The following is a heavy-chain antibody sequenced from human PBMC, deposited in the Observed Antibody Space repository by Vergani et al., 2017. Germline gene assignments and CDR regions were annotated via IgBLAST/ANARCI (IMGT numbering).Heavy chain of an antibody. CDR3: AKASNGDYVENYYGMDV. Sequence: EVQLVESGGGLVQPGRSLRLSCAASGFTFDDYAMHWVRQAPGKGLEWVSGISWNSGSTYYADSVKGRFTISRDNSKNTLYLQMNSLRAEDTAVYYCAKASNGDYVENYYGMDVWGQGTTVTVSS. V-gene: IGHV3-9*01. CDR1: GFTFDDYA. CDR2: ISWNSGST. D-gene: IGHD4-17*01. J-gene: IGHJ6*02.